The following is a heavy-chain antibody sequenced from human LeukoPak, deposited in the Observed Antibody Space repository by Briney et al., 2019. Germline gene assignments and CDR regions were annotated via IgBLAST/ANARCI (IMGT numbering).Heavy chain of an antibody. Sequence: ASVKVSCKASGYTFTGYYMHWVRQAPGQGLERMGWINPNSGGTNYAQKFQGRVTMTRDTSISTAYMELSRPRSDDTAVYYCARDRVYCSSTSCAVGDAFDIWGQGTMVTVSS. J-gene: IGHJ3*02. V-gene: IGHV1-2*02. CDR1: GYTFTGYY. CDR2: INPNSGGT. CDR3: ARDRVYCSSTSCAVGDAFDI. D-gene: IGHD2-2*01.